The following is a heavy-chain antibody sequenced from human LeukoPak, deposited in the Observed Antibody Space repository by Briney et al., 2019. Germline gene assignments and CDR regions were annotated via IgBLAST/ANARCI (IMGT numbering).Heavy chain of an antibody. D-gene: IGHD5-18*01. CDR1: GGSISSYF. CDR3: ARTTEGGYTYGYFYYYYMDV. V-gene: IGHV4-59*01. CDR2: IYYSGST. J-gene: IGHJ6*03. Sequence: SSETLSLTCTVSGGSISSYFWSWIRQPPGKGLEWIGYIYYSGSTNYNPSLKSRVTISVDTSKNQFSLKLTSVTAADTAVYYCARTTEGGYTYGYFYYYYMDVWGKGTTVTISS.